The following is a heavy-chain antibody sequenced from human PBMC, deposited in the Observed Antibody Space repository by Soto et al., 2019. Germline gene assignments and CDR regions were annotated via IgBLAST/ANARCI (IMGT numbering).Heavy chain of an antibody. CDR3: ARSDGRY. V-gene: IGHV4-39*07. J-gene: IGHJ4*02. CDR1: GGSISSSSYY. CDR2: IYHSGST. Sequence: SETLSLTCAVSGGSISSSSYYWGWVRQPPGKGLEWIGKIYHSGSTNYNPSLKSRVTISVDTSKNQFSLKLSSVTAADTAVYYCARSDGRYWGQGTLVTVSS.